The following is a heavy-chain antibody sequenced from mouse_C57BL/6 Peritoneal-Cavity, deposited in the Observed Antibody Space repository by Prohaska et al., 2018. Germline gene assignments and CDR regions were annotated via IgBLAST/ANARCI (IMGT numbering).Heavy chain of an antibody. CDR3: MRYGNDWYFDV. Sequence: ELHLLEIVGCLVQLGGSRGLFCDCSGFSFIGFCMSWVRQAPGKTLEWIGDINSDGSAINYAPSIKDRFTIFRDNDKSTLYLQMSNVRSEDTATYFCMRYGNDWYFDVWGTGTTVTVSS. CDR1: GFSFIGFC. V-gene: IGHV11-2*01. D-gene: IGHD2-1*01. CDR2: INSDGSAI. J-gene: IGHJ1*03.